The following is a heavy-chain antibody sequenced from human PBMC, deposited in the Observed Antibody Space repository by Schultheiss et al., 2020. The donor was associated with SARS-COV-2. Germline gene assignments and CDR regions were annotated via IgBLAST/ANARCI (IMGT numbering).Heavy chain of an antibody. CDR1: GFTFSSYA. D-gene: IGHD5-12*01. J-gene: IGHJ4*02. CDR3: ARVPGGYTNPFDY. V-gene: IGHV3-30-3*01. Sequence: GGSLRLSCAASGFTFSSYAMHWVRQAPGKGLEWVAVISYDGSNKYYADSVKGRFTISRDNSKNTLYLQMNSLRAEDTAVYYCARVPGGYTNPFDYWGQGTLVTVSS. CDR2: ISYDGSNK.